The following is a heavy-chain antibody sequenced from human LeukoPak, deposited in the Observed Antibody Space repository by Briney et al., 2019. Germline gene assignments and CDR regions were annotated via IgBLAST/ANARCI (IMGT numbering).Heavy chain of an antibody. Sequence: ASVKVSCKASGYTFTCYYMHWVRQAPGQGLEWMGWINPNSGGTNYAQKFQGRVTMTRDTSISTAYMELSRLRSDDTAVYYCARRADFWSGYSAAHPPDYWGQGTLVTVSS. CDR1: GYTFTCYY. D-gene: IGHD3-3*01. CDR2: INPNSGGT. J-gene: IGHJ4*02. V-gene: IGHV1-2*02. CDR3: ARRADFWSGYSAAHPPDY.